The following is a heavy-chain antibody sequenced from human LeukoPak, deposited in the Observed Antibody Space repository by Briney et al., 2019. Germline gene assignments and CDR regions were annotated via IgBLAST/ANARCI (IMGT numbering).Heavy chain of an antibody. CDR2: IRYDGSHK. J-gene: IGHJ4*02. V-gene: IGHV3-30*02. D-gene: IGHD6-13*01. CDR3: AKDYSSSFDY. Sequence: GGSLRLSCAVSGFIFSSYGMNWVRQAPGKGLEWVAFIRYDGSHKNYADSVKGRFTISRDNSQNTLYLQMNSLRAEDTAVYYCAKDYSSSFDYWGQGTLVTVSS. CDR1: GFIFSSYG.